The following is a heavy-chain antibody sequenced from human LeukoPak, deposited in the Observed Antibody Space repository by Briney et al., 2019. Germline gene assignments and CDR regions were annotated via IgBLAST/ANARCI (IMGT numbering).Heavy chain of an antibody. Sequence: ASVKVSCKASGYTFTTYGMNWVRQAPGQGLEWMGWINTNTGNPTYAQGFTGRFVFSLDTSVSTAYLQISSLKAEDTAVYYCARDSEPYDYVWGSYRPNFDYWGQGTLVTVSS. CDR1: GYTFTTYG. V-gene: IGHV7-4-1*02. CDR3: ARDSEPYDYVWGSYRPNFDY. CDR2: INTNTGNP. D-gene: IGHD3-16*02. J-gene: IGHJ4*02.